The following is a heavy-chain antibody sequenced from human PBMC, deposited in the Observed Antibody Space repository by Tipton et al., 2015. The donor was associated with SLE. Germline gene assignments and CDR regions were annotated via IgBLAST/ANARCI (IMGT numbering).Heavy chain of an antibody. Sequence: RSLRLSCAASGFTFSSFGMHWVRQAPGKGLEWVAFIRYDGSNKHNADSVKGRFTISRDNSKNTLSLQMNSLRGEDTAIYYCARDYGSGMDVWGQGTTVTVSS. D-gene: IGHD3-10*01. CDR2: IRYDGSNK. CDR1: GFTFSSFG. CDR3: ARDYGSGMDV. V-gene: IGHV3-30*19. J-gene: IGHJ6*02.